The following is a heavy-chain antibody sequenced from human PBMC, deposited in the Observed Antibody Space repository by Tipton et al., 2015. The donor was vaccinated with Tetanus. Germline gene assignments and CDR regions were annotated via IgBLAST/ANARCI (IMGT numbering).Heavy chain of an antibody. D-gene: IGHD5-18*01. CDR2: IHPSGST. CDR1: GGSFSGYY. Sequence: LRLSCAVYGGSFSGYYCSWIRQSPGRGLEWIGEIHPSGSTYYNPSFTSRITLSQDTSKNQFSLKLNSVTAADTDVYYCARGVDRAKAGTDWGQGTLVTVSS. V-gene: IGHV4-34*01. CDR3: ARGVDRAKAGTD. J-gene: IGHJ4*02.